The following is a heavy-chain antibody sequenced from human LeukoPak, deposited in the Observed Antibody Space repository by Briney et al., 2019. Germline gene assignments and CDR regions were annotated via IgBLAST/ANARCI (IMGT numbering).Heavy chain of an antibody. CDR1: GFTFSSYS. D-gene: IGHD3-22*01. CDR2: ISSSSSYI. Sequence: PGGSLRLSCAASGFTFSSYSMNWVRQAPGKGREWVSYISSSSSYIYYADSVKGRFTISRDNAENSLYLQRNSLRAEDTAVYYCASFYYYDSSGYYENYFDFWGQGTLVSVSS. V-gene: IGHV3-21*01. CDR3: ASFYYYDSSGYYENYFDF. J-gene: IGHJ4*02.